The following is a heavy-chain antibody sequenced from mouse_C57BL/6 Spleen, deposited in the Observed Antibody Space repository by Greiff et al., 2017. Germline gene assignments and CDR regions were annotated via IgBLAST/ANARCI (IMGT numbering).Heavy chain of an antibody. CDR3: VMITTRYYAMDY. CDR1: GYTFTSYW. Sequence: VQLQQSGAELVKPGASVKMSCKASGYTFTSYWITWVKQRPGQGLEWIGDIYPGSGSTNYNEKFKSKATLTVDTSSSTAYMQLSSLTSEDSAVYYCVMITTRYYAMDYWGQGTSVTVSS. CDR2: IYPGSGST. V-gene: IGHV1-55*01. J-gene: IGHJ4*01. D-gene: IGHD2-4*01.